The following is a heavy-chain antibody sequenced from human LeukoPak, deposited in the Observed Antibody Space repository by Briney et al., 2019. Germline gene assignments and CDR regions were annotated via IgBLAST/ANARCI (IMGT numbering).Heavy chain of an antibody. D-gene: IGHD1-26*01. CDR1: GYSISSDYY. CDR2: IYHSGST. J-gene: IGHJ4*02. V-gene: IGHV4-38-2*02. CDR3: ARVGIDSGSFADFDY. Sequence: SETLSLTCTVSGYSISSDYYWGWIRQPPGKGLEWIGSIYHSGSTYYNPSLKSRVTISVDTSKDQFSLKLSSVTAADTAVYFCARVGIDSGSFADFDYWSQGTLVTVSS.